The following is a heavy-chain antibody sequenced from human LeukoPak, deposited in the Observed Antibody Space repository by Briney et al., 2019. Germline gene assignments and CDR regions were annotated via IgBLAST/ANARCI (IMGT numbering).Heavy chain of an antibody. CDR1: GYSFTDYY. CDR2: INLNNGDI. Sequence: ASVKVSCKSSGYSFTDYYLHWVRQARGQGLGWMGWINLNNGDIKSAQKFQGRVTMTRDTSITTVYMEVSWLTSDDTAIYYCARADRLHGGPYLIGPWGQGTLVTVSS. D-gene: IGHD2-21*01. V-gene: IGHV1-2*02. CDR3: ARADRLHGGPYLIGP. J-gene: IGHJ5*02.